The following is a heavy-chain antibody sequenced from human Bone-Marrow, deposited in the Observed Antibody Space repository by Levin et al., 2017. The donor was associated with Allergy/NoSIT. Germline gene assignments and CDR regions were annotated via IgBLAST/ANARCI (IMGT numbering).Heavy chain of an antibody. V-gene: IGHV3-30*04. CDR1: GFTFSSYA. J-gene: IGHJ3*02. Sequence: PGGSLRLSCAASGFTFSSYAMHWVRQAPGKGLEWVAVISYDGSNKYYADSVKGRFTISRDNSKNTLYLQMNSLRAEDTAVYYCARAPSDTAMVMAAFDIWGQGTMVTVSS. CDR3: ARAPSDTAMVMAAFDI. D-gene: IGHD5-18*01. CDR2: ISYDGSNK.